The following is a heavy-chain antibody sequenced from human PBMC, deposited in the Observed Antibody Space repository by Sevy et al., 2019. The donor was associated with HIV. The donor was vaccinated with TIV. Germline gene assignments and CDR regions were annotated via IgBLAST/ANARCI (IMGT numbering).Heavy chain of an antibody. J-gene: IGHJ6*02. CDR1: GFTFSTYH. CDR2: ISSGSGFI. CDR3: AREKTILERRYGMDV. V-gene: IGHV3-21*01. Sequence: GGSLRLSCATSGFTFSTYHMNWVRQAPGKGLEWVSSISSGSGFILYADSVKGRFTISIDSAKNSQDLQMNSLRAEDAAVYYCAREKTILERRYGMDVWGQGTTVTVSS. D-gene: IGHD3-3*01.